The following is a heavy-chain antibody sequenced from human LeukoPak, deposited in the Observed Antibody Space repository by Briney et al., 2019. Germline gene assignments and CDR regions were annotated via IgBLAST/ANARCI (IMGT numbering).Heavy chain of an antibody. CDR1: GGSISSHY. V-gene: IGHV4-59*11. Sequence: SETLSLTCTVSGGSISSHYWSWIRQPPGKGLEWIGYIYYSGSTNYNPSLKSRVAISVDTSKNQFSLKLSSVTAADTAVYYCARGGAAAQISGGGFDPWGQGTLVTVSS. D-gene: IGHD6-13*01. J-gene: IGHJ5*02. CDR3: ARGGAAAQISGGGFDP. CDR2: IYYSGST.